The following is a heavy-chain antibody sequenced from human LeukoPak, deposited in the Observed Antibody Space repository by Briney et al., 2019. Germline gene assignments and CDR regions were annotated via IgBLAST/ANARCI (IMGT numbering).Heavy chain of an antibody. CDR3: ARADWDTAMIDY. CDR1: GFTFSSYG. CDR2: IRYDGRNK. V-gene: IGHV3-30*02. Sequence: PGGSLRLSCAASGFTFSSYGMHWVRQAPGKGLDWVAFIRYDGRNKYYADSVKGRFTISRDNAKNSLYLQMNSLRAEDTAVYYCARADWDTAMIDYWGQGTLVTVSS. J-gene: IGHJ4*02. D-gene: IGHD5-18*01.